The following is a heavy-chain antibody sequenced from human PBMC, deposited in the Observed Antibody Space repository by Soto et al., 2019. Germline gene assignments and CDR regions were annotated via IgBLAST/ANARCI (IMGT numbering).Heavy chain of an antibody. CDR3: AKDTGYSSSSGYYYYGMDV. CDR1: GFTFSSYG. CDR2: ISYDGSNK. D-gene: IGHD6-6*01. J-gene: IGHJ6*02. V-gene: IGHV3-30*18. Sequence: QVQLVESGGGVVQPGRSLRLSCAASGFTFSSYGMHWVRQAPGKGLEWVAVISYDGSNKYYADSVKGRFTISRDNSKNTLYLQMNSLRAEDTAVYYCAKDTGYSSSSGYYYYGMDVWGQGTTVTVSS.